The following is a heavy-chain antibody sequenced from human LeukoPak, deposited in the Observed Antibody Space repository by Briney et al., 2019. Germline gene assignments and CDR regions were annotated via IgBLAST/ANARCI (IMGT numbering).Heavy chain of an antibody. CDR1: GTSISSGGYY. CDR3: ARTLDY. J-gene: IGHJ4*02. V-gene: IGHV4-30-2*01. Sequence: SETPSLTCSVSGTSISSGGYYYTWIRQPPGKGLEWIGYMYHSGISYYNPSLKNRLTISVDRSKNQFSLRLSSVTAADTAIYYCARTLDYWGQGTLVTVSS. CDR2: MYHSGIS.